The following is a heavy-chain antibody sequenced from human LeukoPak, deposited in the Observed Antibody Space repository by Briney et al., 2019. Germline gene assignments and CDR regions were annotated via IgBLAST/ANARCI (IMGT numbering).Heavy chain of an antibody. J-gene: IGHJ4*02. CDR3: ARDTVAVAAFDY. V-gene: IGHV3-11*04. CDR2: ISRSGSTK. Sequence: GGSLRLSCAASGFTFSDYNMRWIRQAPGKGLEWVSSISRSGSTKYYADSVKGRFTISRDNAKNSLYLKMNSLRAEDTAVYYCARDTVAVAAFDYWGQGTLVTVSS. D-gene: IGHD6-19*01. CDR1: GFTFSDYN.